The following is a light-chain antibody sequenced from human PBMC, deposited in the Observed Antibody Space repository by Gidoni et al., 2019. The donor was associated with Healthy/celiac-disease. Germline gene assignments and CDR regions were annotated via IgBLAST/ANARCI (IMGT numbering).Light chain of an antibody. CDR1: QSISSY. J-gene: IGKJ5*01. CDR3: QQSYSTPPDT. V-gene: IGKV1-39*01. Sequence: DIQMTQSPSSLSASVGDRVTITCRASQSISSYLNWYQQKPGKAPKLLIYAASSLQSGVPSRFSGCGSGTDCTLTSSSLQPEDFATYYGQQSYSTPPDTFGQGTRLEIK. CDR2: AAS.